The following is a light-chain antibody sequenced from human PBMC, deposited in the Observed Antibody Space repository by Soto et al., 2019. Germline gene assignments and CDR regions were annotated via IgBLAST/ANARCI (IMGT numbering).Light chain of an antibody. CDR3: QQYGSSPGT. Sequence: EIVLTQSPGTLSLSPGERATLSCRASQSVSSSYLAWYQQKPGQAPRLLIYGASSRATGIPDRFSGSGSGTDFTLTISILEPEDFAVYYCQQYGSSPGTFGQGT. CDR1: QSVSSSY. CDR2: GAS. V-gene: IGKV3-20*01. J-gene: IGKJ2*02.